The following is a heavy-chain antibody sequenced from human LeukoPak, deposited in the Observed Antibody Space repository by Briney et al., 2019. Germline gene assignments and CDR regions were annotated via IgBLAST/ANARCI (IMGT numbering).Heavy chain of an antibody. CDR1: GYTFTSYG. Sequence: ASVKVSCKDSGYTFTSYGISWVPQAPGQGLEWMGWMNPNSGGTNYAQMFQGRVTMTRDTSISTAYMELSRLRSDDTAVYYCARGGYTFGGVIVTTRFDPWGQGTLVTVSS. V-gene: IGHV1-2*02. D-gene: IGHD3-16*02. CDR3: ARGGYTFGGVIVTTRFDP. J-gene: IGHJ5*02. CDR2: MNPNSGGT.